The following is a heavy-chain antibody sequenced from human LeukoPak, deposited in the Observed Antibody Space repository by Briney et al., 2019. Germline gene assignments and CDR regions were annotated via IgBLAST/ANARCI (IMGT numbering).Heavy chain of an antibody. V-gene: IGHV3-48*01. CDR1: GFTFSSYE. D-gene: IGHD3-22*01. Sequence: GGSLRLSCAASGFTFSSYEMNWVRQAPGKGLEWVSYISSSSSTIYYADSVKGRFTISRDNAKNSLYLQMNSLRAEGTAVYYCARTRHTYYYDSSGYGYYFDYWGQGTLVTVSS. J-gene: IGHJ4*02. CDR3: ARTRHTYYYDSSGYGYYFDY. CDR2: ISSSSSTI.